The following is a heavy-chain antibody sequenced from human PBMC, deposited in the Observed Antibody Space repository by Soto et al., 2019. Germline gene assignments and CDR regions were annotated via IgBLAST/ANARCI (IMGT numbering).Heavy chain of an antibody. CDR2: IWYDGSNK. Sequence: GGSLRLSCAASGFTFSSYGMHWVRQAPGKGLEWVAVIWYDGSNKYYADSVKGRFTISRDNSKNTLYLQMNSLRAEDTAVYYCAREGYSGYDIDYWGQGTLVTVPS. CDR1: GFTFSSYG. V-gene: IGHV3-33*01. CDR3: AREGYSGYDIDY. J-gene: IGHJ4*02. D-gene: IGHD5-12*01.